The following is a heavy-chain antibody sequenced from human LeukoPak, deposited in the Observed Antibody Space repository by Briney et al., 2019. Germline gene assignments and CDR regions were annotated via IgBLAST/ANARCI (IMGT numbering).Heavy chain of an antibody. CDR3: ARGYYDSSGLDAFDI. CDR2: IYYSGST. V-gene: IGHV4-39*07. Sequence: SETLSLTCTVSGGSISSSSYYWGWIRQPPGKGLEWIGSIYYSGSTYCNPSLKSRVTISVDTSKNQFSLKLSSVTAADTAVYYCARGYYDSSGLDAFDIWGQGTMVTVSS. CDR1: GGSISSSSYY. D-gene: IGHD3-22*01. J-gene: IGHJ3*02.